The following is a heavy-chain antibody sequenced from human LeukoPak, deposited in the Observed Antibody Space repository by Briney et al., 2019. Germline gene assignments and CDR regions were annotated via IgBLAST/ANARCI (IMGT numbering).Heavy chain of an antibody. CDR1: GYSFSDFP. CDR2: INPKNDGT. CDR3: ARDKN. V-gene: IGHV1-2*06. Sequence: ASVKVSCKASGYSFSDFPIHWVRQAPGQGLEWMGRINPKNDGTSYAENFQGRVSMTRDTSTSTVYMELSSLRSEDTAVYYCARDKNWGQGTLVTVSS. J-gene: IGHJ4*02.